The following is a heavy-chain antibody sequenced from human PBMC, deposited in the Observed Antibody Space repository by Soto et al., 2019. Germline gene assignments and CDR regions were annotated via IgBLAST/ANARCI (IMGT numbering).Heavy chain of an antibody. V-gene: IGHV1-18*01. J-gene: IGHJ5*01. Sequence: KNPPASVKVSCKASGYTFTSYGISWVRQAPGQGLEWMGWISAYNGNTNDAQKLQGRVTMTTDTYTSTAYRELRSLRSDDTAVYYCARGSDFWSGYYSGWFDSWGQGTLVTVSS. CDR3: ARGSDFWSGYYSGWFDS. CDR2: ISAYNGNT. D-gene: IGHD3-3*01. CDR1: GYTFTSYG.